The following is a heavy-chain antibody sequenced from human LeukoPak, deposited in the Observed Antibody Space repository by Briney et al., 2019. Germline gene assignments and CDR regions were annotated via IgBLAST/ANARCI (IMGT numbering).Heavy chain of an antibody. V-gene: IGHV3-9*03. J-gene: IGHJ2*01. D-gene: IGHD6-13*01. CDR1: GFTFDDYA. CDR2: ISWNSGSI. CDR3: AKGKYSSSWYYTFDL. Sequence: PGRSLRLSCAASGFTFDDYAMHWVRQAPGKGLEWVSGISWNSGSIGYADSVKGRFTISRDNAKNSLYLQMNSLRAEDMALYYCAKGKYSSSWYYTFDLWGRGTLVTVSS.